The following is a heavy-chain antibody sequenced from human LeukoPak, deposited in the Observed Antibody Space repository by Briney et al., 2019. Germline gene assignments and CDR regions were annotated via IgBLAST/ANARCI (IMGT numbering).Heavy chain of an antibody. D-gene: IGHD3-3*01. Sequence: PSETLSLTCTVSGGSISSGSYCWSWIRQPAGKGLEWIGHIHTSGNTNYNSSLKSRVTISVDTSKNQFSLKLSSVTAADTAVYYCAREKEVVRFLEWLSPTFWFDPWGQGTLVTVSS. V-gene: IGHV4-61*09. J-gene: IGHJ5*02. CDR3: AREKEVVRFLEWLSPTFWFDP. CDR1: GGSISSGSYC. CDR2: IHTSGNT.